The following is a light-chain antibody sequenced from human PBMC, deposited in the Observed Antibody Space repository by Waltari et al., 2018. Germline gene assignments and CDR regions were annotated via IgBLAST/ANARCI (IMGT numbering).Light chain of an antibody. Sequence: DIQMTQSPSSLSASVGDRVTITCRASQRISSYLNWYQQKPGKAPKLLIYAASNLQGGVPSRFSCGRSATDFTLAINNLQPEDFATYYCQQSYTTPYTFGQGTKLEI. CDR1: QRISSY. J-gene: IGKJ2*01. CDR2: AAS. V-gene: IGKV1-39*01. CDR3: QQSYTTPYT.